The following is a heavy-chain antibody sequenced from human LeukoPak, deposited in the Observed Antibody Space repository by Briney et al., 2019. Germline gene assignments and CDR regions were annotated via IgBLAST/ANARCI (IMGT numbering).Heavy chain of an antibody. CDR3: ASFNSTRRAFDI. CDR1: GYTFTSYG. Sequence: ASVKVSCKASGYTFTSYGISWVRQAPGQGLEWMGWIGAYNGNTNYAQKLQGRVTMTTDTSTSTAYMELRSLRSDDTAVYYCASFNSTRRAFDIWGQGTMVTVSS. J-gene: IGHJ3*02. V-gene: IGHV1-18*01. CDR2: IGAYNGNT. D-gene: IGHD4-23*01.